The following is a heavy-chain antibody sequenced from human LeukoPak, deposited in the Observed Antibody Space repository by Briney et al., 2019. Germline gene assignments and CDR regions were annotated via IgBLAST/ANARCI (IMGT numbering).Heavy chain of an antibody. Sequence: GESLKISCKGSGYSFTSYWIGWVRQMPGKGLEWMGIIYPGDSDTRYSPSFQGQVTISADKSISTAYLQWSSLKASDTAMYYCAREGYSGYDSPLFDYWGQGTLVTVFS. D-gene: IGHD5-12*01. J-gene: IGHJ4*02. CDR1: GYSFTSYW. CDR3: AREGYSGYDSPLFDY. CDR2: IYPGDSDT. V-gene: IGHV5-51*01.